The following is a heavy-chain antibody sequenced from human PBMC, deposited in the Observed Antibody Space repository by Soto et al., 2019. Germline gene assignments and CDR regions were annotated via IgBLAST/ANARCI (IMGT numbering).Heavy chain of an antibody. CDR1: GFTFSSYA. V-gene: IGHV3-30-3*01. J-gene: IGHJ4*02. CDR2: ISYDGSNK. Sequence: QVQLVESGGGVVQPGRSLRLSCAASGFTFSSYAMHWVRQAPGKGLEWVAVISYDGSNKYYADSVKGRFTISRDNSKNTLYLQMNSLRAEDTAVYYCARDIAVASQFDYWGQGTLVTVSS. CDR3: ARDIAVASQFDY. D-gene: IGHD6-19*01.